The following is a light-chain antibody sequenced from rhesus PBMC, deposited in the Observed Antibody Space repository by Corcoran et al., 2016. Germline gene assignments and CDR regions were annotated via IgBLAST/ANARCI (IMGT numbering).Light chain of an antibody. CDR1: RSLLSTANNKNY. V-gene: IGKV4-1*01. CDR2: GAS. CDR3: QQYYSSPLT. J-gene: IGKJ4*01. Sequence: DVVMTQSPDSLAVSLGERVSINCKSSRSLLSTANNKNYLAWYQQKPGHAPKMLLYGASTRESGVPDLFSGSGSGTGFTLTINGLQAEDVALYYCQQYYSSPLTVGGGTKVEIK.